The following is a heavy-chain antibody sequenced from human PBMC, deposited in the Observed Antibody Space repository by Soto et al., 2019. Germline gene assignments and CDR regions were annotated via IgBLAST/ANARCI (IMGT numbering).Heavy chain of an antibody. V-gene: IGHV4-59*01. CDR3: ALRSMAVVPEY. J-gene: IGHJ4*02. Sequence: QVQLQESGPGLVKPSETLSLTCAVSGDSISSYYCMWIRQPPGKGLESIGYLYYGRSANDNPSLRSRVTLSVATSTNPCSLPLRSMTAADTAVYYCALRSMAVVPEYWGQGTLVTVSS. D-gene: IGHD3-22*01. CDR2: LYYGRSA. CDR1: GDSISSYY.